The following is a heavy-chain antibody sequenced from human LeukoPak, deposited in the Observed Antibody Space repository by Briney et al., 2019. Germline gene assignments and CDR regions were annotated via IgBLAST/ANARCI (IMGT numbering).Heavy chain of an antibody. V-gene: IGHV3-7*03. CDR1: GFTFSSYW. J-gene: IGHJ6*03. D-gene: IGHD5-18*01. Sequence: GGSLRLSCAASGFTFSSYWMSWVRQAPGKGLEWVANIKQDGSEKYYVDSVKGRFTISRDNAKNSLYLQMNSLRAEDTAVYYCAKDTRIQLVWISYYMNVWGKGTTVTVSS. CDR2: IKQDGSEK. CDR3: AKDTRIQLVWISYYMNV.